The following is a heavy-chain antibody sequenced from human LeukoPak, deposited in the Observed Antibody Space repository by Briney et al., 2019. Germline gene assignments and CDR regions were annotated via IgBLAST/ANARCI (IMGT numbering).Heavy chain of an antibody. J-gene: IGHJ4*02. Sequence: SQTLSLTCTVSGGSISSGDYYWSWIRQPPGKGLEWIGEINHSGSTNYNPSLKSRVTISVDTSKNQFSLKLSSVTAADTAVYYCARHLGYYDFWSGYRDYWGQGTLVTVSS. CDR2: INHSGST. CDR1: GGSISSGDYY. CDR3: ARHLGYYDFWSGYRDY. D-gene: IGHD3-3*01. V-gene: IGHV4-30-4*08.